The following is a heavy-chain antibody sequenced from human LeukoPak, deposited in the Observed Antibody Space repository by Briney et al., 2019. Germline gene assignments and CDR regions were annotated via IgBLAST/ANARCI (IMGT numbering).Heavy chain of an antibody. CDR3: AVTVAATPLVDY. D-gene: IGHD2-15*01. CDR1: GGSISSSSYY. V-gene: IGHV4-39*07. J-gene: IGHJ4*02. Sequence: SETLSLTCTVSGGSISSSSYYWSWIRQPPGKGLEWIGEINHSGSTNYNPSLKSRVTISVDTSKNQFSLKLSSVTAADTAVYYCAVTVAATPLVDYWGQGTLVTVSS. CDR2: INHSGST.